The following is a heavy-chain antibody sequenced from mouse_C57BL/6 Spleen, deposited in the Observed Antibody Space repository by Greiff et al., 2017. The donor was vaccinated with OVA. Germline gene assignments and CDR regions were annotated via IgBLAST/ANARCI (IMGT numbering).Heavy chain of an antibody. Sequence: VQLQQSGPELVKPGASVKISCKASGYAFSSSWMNWVKQRPGKGLEWIGRIYPGDGDTNYNGKFKGKATLTADKSSSTAYMQLSSLTSEDSAVYFCAPYDGSFDYWGQGTTLTVSS. V-gene: IGHV1-82*01. CDR3: APYDGSFDY. D-gene: IGHD2-3*01. CDR2: IYPGDGDT. J-gene: IGHJ2*01. CDR1: GYAFSSSW.